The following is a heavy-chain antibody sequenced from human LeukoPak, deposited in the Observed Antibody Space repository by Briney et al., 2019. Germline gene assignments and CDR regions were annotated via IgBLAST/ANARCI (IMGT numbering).Heavy chain of an antibody. Sequence: ASVKVSCKASGYTFTSYGIIWVRRAPGQGLEWMGWISAYNGNTNYAQKLQGRVTMTTDTSTSTAYMELRSPRSDDTAVYYCARGPLTMVVPNFDYWGQGTLVTVSS. V-gene: IGHV1-18*01. CDR2: ISAYNGNT. CDR1: GYTFTSYG. D-gene: IGHD4-23*01. CDR3: ARGPLTMVVPNFDY. J-gene: IGHJ4*02.